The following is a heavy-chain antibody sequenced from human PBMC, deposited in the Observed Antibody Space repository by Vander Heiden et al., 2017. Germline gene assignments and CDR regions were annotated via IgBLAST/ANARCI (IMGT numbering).Heavy chain of an antibody. J-gene: IGHJ4*02. Sequence: QVQLQQWGAGLLKPSETLSLTCAVYGGSFSGYYWNWIRQPPGKGLEWIGKINHSGNTNYNPSLKSRVTISVDTSKNQFSLKLSSVTAADTAVYYCARGQWLLRSFDYWGQGTLVTVSS. CDR2: INHSGNT. CDR3: ARGQWLLRSFDY. CDR1: GGSFSGYY. D-gene: IGHD6-19*01. V-gene: IGHV4-34*01.